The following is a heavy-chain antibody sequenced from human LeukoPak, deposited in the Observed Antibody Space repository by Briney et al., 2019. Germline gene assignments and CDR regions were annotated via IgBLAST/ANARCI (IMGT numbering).Heavy chain of an antibody. V-gene: IGHV3-7*01. D-gene: IGHD1-1*01. Sequence: GGSLGLSCAASGFTFRNYWMSWARQAPGKGLEWVANIKEDGSERYYVDSVKSRFTISRDNAKNSLYLQMNSLRAEDTAVYYCAREERWGQGTLVTVSS. CDR2: IKEDGSER. CDR3: AREER. J-gene: IGHJ4*02. CDR1: GFTFRNYW.